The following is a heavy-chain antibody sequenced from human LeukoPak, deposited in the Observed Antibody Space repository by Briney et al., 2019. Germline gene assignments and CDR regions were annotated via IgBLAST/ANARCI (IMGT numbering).Heavy chain of an antibody. D-gene: IGHD6-13*01. CDR1: GFTFSSYA. CDR2: ISGSGGST. V-gene: IGHV3-23*01. CDR3: AKDKPSAPTGIAAAGTGNWFDP. J-gene: IGHJ5*02. Sequence: GGSLRLSCAASGFTFSSYAMSWVRQAPGKGLEWVSAISGSGGSTYYADSVKGRFTISRDNSKNTLYLQMNSLRAEDTAVYYCAKDKPSAPTGIAAAGTGNWFDPWGQGTLVTVSS.